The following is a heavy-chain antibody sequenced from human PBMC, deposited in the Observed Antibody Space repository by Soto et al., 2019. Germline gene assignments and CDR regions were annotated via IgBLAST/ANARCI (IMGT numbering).Heavy chain of an antibody. J-gene: IGHJ5*02. CDR3: AHSLYDYVWGTNWFDP. Sequence: QITLKESGPTLVKPTQTLTLTCTFSGFSLSTSGVGVGWIRQPPGKALEWLALIYWDDDKRYSPSLKSRLTITKDPSKNQVLLTMTHMDPVDTATYYCAHSLYDYVWGTNWFDPWGQGTLVTVSS. CDR2: IYWDDDK. D-gene: IGHD3-16*01. V-gene: IGHV2-5*02. CDR1: GFSLSTSGVG.